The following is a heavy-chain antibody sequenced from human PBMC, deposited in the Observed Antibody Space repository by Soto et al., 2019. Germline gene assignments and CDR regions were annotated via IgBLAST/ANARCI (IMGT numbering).Heavy chain of an antibody. CDR3: ARDYLYYDSSGYYYGSAFDI. J-gene: IGHJ3*02. Sequence: SEALAVSCTVSEGSISIYYWSWIRQPPGKGLDWIGYIYYSGSTNYNPSLKSRVTISVDTSKNQFSLKLSSVTAADTAVYYCARDYLYYDSSGYYYGSAFDIWGQGTMVTVSS. CDR2: IYYSGST. V-gene: IGHV4-59*01. D-gene: IGHD3-22*01. CDR1: EGSISIYY.